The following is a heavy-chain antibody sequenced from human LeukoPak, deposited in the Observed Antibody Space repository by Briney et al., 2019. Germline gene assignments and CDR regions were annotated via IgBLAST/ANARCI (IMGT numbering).Heavy chain of an antibody. CDR1: GYTFTDYC. CDR2: VNPNSGGT. D-gene: IGHD2-21*02. J-gene: IGHJ4*02. Sequence: GASVKVSCKASGYTFTDYCIHWVRQAPGQGLEWMGRVNPNSGGTNYAQKFQGRVTMTRDTSISTVYMELSRLRSDDTAVYYCARGLYSGDWGVDCWGQGTLVTVSS. CDR3: ARGLYSGDWGVDC. V-gene: IGHV1-2*06.